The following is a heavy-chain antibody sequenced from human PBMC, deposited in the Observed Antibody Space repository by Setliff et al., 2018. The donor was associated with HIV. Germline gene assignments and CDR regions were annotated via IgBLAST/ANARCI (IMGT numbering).Heavy chain of an antibody. Sequence: LRLSCAASGFTFSNYEMNWVRQAPGKGLEWVSYISSSGTTIYYADSVKGRFTVSRDNAKNSLYLQMNSLRAEDTAVYYCARPNYYDSSGSFDYWGQGTLVTVSS. V-gene: IGHV3-48*03. J-gene: IGHJ4*02. CDR1: GFTFSNYE. D-gene: IGHD3-22*01. CDR2: ISSSGTTI. CDR3: ARPNYYDSSGSFDY.